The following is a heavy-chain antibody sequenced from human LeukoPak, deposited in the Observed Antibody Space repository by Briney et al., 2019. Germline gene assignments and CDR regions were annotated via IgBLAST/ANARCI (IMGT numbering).Heavy chain of an antibody. CDR1: GFTFSNYW. J-gene: IGHJ4*02. V-gene: IGHV3-74*01. D-gene: IGHD3-10*01. CDR2: INSDGSST. CDR3: ASLPIMVRGVIDDY. Sequence: PGGSLRLSCAASGFTFSNYWMHWVRQAPGKRLVWVSRINSDGSSTSYADSVKGRFTISRDNAKNSLYLQMNSLRAEDTALYYCASLPIMVRGVIDDYWGQGTLVTVSS.